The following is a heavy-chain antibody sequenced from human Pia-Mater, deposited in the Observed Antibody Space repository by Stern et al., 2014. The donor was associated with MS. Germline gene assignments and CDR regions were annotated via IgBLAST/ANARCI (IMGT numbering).Heavy chain of an antibody. D-gene: IGHD6-19*01. CDR1: GGTFSSYV. V-gene: IGHV1-69*01. Sequence: QVQLVQSGAEVKKPGCSVTVSCKASGGTFSSYVISWVRQAPRQGLEWIRGIIPIFGTANYSQKFQGRVTITADESTSTAYMELSSLRSDDTAVYYCARQREQWPVSFDYWGQGTLVTVSS. CDR2: IIPIFGTA. CDR3: ARQREQWPVSFDY. J-gene: IGHJ4*02.